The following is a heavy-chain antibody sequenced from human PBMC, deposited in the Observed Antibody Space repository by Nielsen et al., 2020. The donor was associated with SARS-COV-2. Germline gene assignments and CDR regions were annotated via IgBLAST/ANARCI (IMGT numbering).Heavy chain of an antibody. J-gene: IGHJ3*02. CDR2: IKCDGSEK. CDR1: GFTFSSSW. D-gene: IGHD3-3*01. CDR3: VRGEVLRFLEWFHDAFDI. V-gene: IGHV3-52*01. Sequence: SCAASGFTFSSSWMHWVCQAPEKGLEWVADIKCDGSEKYYVDSVKGRLTISRDNAKNSLYLQVNSLRAEDMTVYYCVRGEVLRFLEWFHDAFDIWGQGTMVTVSS.